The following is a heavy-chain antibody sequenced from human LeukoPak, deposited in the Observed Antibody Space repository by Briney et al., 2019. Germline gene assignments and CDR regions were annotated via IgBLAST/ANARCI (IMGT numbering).Heavy chain of an antibody. J-gene: IGHJ3*02. CDR1: GYTFTSYD. V-gene: IGHV1-8*01. CDR2: MNPNSGNT. D-gene: IGHD5-24*01. CDR3: ARVRDGYNDAYDI. Sequence: ASVKVSCKASGYTFTSYDINWVRQATGQGLECMGWMNPNSGNTGYAQKFQGRVTMTRNTSISTAYMELSSLKSEDTAVYYCARVRDGYNDAYDIWGQGTMVTVSS.